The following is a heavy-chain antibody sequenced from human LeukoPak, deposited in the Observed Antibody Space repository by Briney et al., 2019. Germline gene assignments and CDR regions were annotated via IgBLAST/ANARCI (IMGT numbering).Heavy chain of an antibody. D-gene: IGHD5-24*01. J-gene: IGHJ4*02. CDR2: IIPILGIA. Sequence: SVKVSCKASGGTFSSYAISWVRQAPGQGLEWMGRIIPILGIANYAQKFQGRVTITADKSTSTAYMELRSLRSEDTAVYYCARTDGYNYLFDYWGQGTLVTVSS. CDR1: GGTFSSYA. CDR3: ARTDGYNYLFDY. V-gene: IGHV1-69*04.